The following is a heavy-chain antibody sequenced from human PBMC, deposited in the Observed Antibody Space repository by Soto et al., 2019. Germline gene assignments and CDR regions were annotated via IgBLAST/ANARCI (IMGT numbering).Heavy chain of an antibody. CDR2: IHPGDSDT. CDR3: ARCVRNEFYYYYGMDA. V-gene: IGHV5-51*01. Sequence: PGGYLELSCMAPGYRVPPYRIRRMRRTPGKGLEWSGIIHPGDSDTRYSPSFQGQVTISAYRSVSTAYLQWSSLKASHNAMYSCARCVRNEFYYYYGMDASGQGTTVTVSS. CDR1: GYRVPPYR. J-gene: IGHJ6*02.